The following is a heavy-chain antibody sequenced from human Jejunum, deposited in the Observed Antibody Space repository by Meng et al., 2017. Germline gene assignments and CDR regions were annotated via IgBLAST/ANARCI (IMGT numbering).Heavy chain of an antibody. V-gene: IGHV4-34*01. Sequence: QLHQGGAGLLKPPETLSLTCTVYGTSLNKYDMSWRRTRPSPGKGLGWIGLIDHRGSTNYNPSLKSRVTISLDTSKNQFSLNLNSVTAADTAVYYCARGSYGDSTDPWGQGILVTVSS. J-gene: IGHJ5*02. D-gene: IGHD4-17*01. CDR2: IDHRGST. CDR1: GTSLNKYD. CDR3: ARGSYGDSTDP.